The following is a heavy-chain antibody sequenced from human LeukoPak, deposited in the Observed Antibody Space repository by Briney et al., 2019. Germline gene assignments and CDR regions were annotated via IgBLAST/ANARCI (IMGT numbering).Heavy chain of an antibody. Sequence: SETLSLTCTVSGGSISSYYWSWIRQPPGKGLEWIGYIYSSGSSDYSPSLESRVTMSVDTSKNQLSLRLSSVTAADTAVYYCARYMSGNYPFDYWGQGTLVTVSS. J-gene: IGHJ4*02. V-gene: IGHV4-59*12. CDR3: ARYMSGNYPFDY. CDR2: IYSSGSS. D-gene: IGHD1-26*01. CDR1: GGSISSYY.